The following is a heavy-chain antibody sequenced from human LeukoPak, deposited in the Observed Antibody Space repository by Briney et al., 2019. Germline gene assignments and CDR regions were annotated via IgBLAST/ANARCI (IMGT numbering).Heavy chain of an antibody. CDR1: GYTFTGYY. Sequence: ASVKVSCKPSGYTFTGYYMHWVRQAPGQRREWMGWINANIGGTNYAQKLQLRVTMTRDTSISPAHMELSRRRSYDPAMFYWVKVLPGIAVAVSDYWGEGTLVTVP. J-gene: IGHJ4*02. D-gene: IGHD6-19*01. CDR3: VKVLPGIAVAVSDY. V-gene: IGHV1-2*02. CDR2: INANIGGT.